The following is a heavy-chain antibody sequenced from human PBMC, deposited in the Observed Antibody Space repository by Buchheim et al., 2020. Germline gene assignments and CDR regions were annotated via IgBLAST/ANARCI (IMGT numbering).Heavy chain of an antibody. CDR1: GFTFSSYA. D-gene: IGHD3-3*01. Sequence: EVQLLESGGGLVQPGGSLRLSCAASGFTFSSYAMSWVRQAPGKGLEWVSAISGRGGSTYYADSVKCRFTISRDNSKNTLYLQMNSLRAEDTAVYYCAKVIASNDFWSGSTLVDVWGQGTT. V-gene: IGHV3-23*01. CDR2: ISGRGGST. J-gene: IGHJ6*02. CDR3: AKVIASNDFWSGSTLVDV.